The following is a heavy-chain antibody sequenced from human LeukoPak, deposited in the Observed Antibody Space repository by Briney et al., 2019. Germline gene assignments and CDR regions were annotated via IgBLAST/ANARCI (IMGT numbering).Heavy chain of an antibody. V-gene: IGHV3-49*04. CDR2: IRSKAYGGTT. CDR3: ARALLSAFSGFQSGVDY. D-gene: IGHD6-19*01. CDR1: GFTFGDYA. Sequence: GGSLRLSCTASGFTFGDYAMSWVRQAPGKGLEWVGFIRSKAYGGTTEYAASVKGRFTISRDDSKSIAYLQMNSLKTEDTAVYYCARALLSAFSGFQSGVDYWGQGTLVTVSS. J-gene: IGHJ4*02.